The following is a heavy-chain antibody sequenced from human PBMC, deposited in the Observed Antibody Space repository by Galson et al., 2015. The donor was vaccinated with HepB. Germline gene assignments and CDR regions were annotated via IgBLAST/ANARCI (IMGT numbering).Heavy chain of an antibody. D-gene: IGHD5-18*01. J-gene: IGHJ6*02. CDR2: IYTSGST. CDR3: ARGEYSYGPGYYHYGMDV. V-gene: IGHV4-4*07. CDR1: GGSISSYS. Sequence: SETLSLTCTVSGGSISSYSWSWVRQPAGKGLEWIGRIYTSGSTNYNPSLKSRVTMSVDTSRNQFSLKLNSVTAADTAVYYCARGEYSYGPGYYHYGMDVWGQGTTVTVS.